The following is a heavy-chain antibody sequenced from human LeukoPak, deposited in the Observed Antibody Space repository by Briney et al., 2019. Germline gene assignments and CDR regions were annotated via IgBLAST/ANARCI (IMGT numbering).Heavy chain of an antibody. CDR1: GGSFSGYY. CDR3: ARWEGGGYYDFDY. Sequence: PSETLSLTCAVYGGSFSGYYWSWIRQPPGKGLEWIGEINHSGSTNYNPSLKSRVTISVDTSKNQFSLKLSSVTAADTAVYYCARWEGGGYYDFDYWGQGTLVPVSS. CDR2: INHSGST. D-gene: IGHD1-26*01. V-gene: IGHV4-34*01. J-gene: IGHJ4*02.